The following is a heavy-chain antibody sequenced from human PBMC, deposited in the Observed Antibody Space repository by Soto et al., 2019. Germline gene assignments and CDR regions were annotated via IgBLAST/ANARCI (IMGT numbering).Heavy chain of an antibody. CDR3: ARGKVRYCSSTSCYPRLNWLDP. J-gene: IGHJ5*02. Sequence: GASVKVSCKASGYTFTSYDINWVRQATGQGLEWMGWMNPNSGNTGYAQKFQGRVTMTRNTSISTAYMELSSLRSEDTAVYYCARGKVRYCSSTSCYPRLNWLDPWGQGTLVTVSS. CDR1: GYTFTSYD. CDR2: MNPNSGNT. V-gene: IGHV1-8*01. D-gene: IGHD2-2*01.